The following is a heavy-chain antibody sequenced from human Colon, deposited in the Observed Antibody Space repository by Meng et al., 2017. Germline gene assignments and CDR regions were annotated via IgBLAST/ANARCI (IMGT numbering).Heavy chain of an antibody. CDR1: GVTFNNCA. D-gene: IGHD1-1*01. J-gene: IGHJ4*02. CDR2: IIPIFGKT. CDR3: ARERVATTAVDF. V-gene: IGHV1-69*01. Sequence: QVQRVRPGAEVRRPGSSVKLSCKASGVTFNNCAFNWVRQSPGQGLEWMGEIIPIFGKTNYAQKFQGRVTITADGSTNTSFMELSSLISEDSAVYYCARERVATTAVDFWGLGTLVTVSS.